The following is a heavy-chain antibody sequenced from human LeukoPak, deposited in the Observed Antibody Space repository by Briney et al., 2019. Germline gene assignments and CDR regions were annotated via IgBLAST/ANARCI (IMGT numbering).Heavy chain of an antibody. J-gene: IGHJ3*02. V-gene: IGHV3-7*01. D-gene: IGHD7-27*01. CDR1: GFTISSYW. Sequence: GGSLRLSCAASGFTISSYWMTWVRQAPGKGLEWVANIKQDGSKEYYVDSVKGRFTISRDNAENSLYLQMNSLRAEDTAVYYCASDPPWASDAFDIWGQGTMVTVSS. CDR3: ASDPPWASDAFDI. CDR2: IKQDGSKE.